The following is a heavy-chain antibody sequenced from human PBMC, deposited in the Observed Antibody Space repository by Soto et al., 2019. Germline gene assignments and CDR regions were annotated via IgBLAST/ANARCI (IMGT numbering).Heavy chain of an antibody. CDR3: ASGLHGYEFYYYGVDV. D-gene: IGHD5-12*01. CDR2: ISYDGSNK. CDR1: GFTFSSYA. V-gene: IGHV3-30-3*01. Sequence: GGSLRLSCAASGFTFSSYAMHWVRQAPGKGLEWVAVISYDGSNKYYADSVKGRFTISRDNSKNTLYLQMNSLRAEDTAVYYCASGLHGYEFYYYGVDVWGQGTTVTVSS. J-gene: IGHJ6*02.